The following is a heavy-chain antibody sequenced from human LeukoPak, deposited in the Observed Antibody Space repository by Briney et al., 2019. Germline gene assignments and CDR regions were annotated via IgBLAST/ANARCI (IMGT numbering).Heavy chain of an antibody. J-gene: IGHJ2*01. D-gene: IGHD3-10*01. V-gene: IGHV4-59*08. CDR2: IYYSGST. CDR1: GDCISTYY. CDR3: ARRVFSSGNAYFDL. Sequence: SETLSLTCTVSGDCISTYYWIWIRQPPGKGLEWIAYIYYSGSTNYNPSLESRVTISLDTSKNQFSLKLSSVTAADTAVYYCARRVFSSGNAYFDLWGRGTLVTVSS.